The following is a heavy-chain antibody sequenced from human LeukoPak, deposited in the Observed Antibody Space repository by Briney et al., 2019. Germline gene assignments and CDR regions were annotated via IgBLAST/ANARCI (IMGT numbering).Heavy chain of an antibody. Sequence: GGSMRLSCAAYGFTFSSDAMSWVRQAPGKGLEWVANIKQDGSEKYYLDSVKGRFTISRDNAKNLLYLQMNSLRPEDTAVYYCSFSLNYWGQGTLVTVSS. V-gene: IGHV3-7*01. CDR2: IKQDGSEK. J-gene: IGHJ4*01. CDR1: GFTFSSDA. CDR3: SFSLNY.